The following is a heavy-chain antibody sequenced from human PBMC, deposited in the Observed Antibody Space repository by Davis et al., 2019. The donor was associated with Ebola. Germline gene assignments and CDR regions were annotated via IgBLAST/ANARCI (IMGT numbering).Heavy chain of an antibody. Sequence: GGSLRLSCAASGFTFSDYYMSWIRQAPGKGLEWVSYISSSGSTIYYADSVKGRFTIPRDNAKNSLYLQMNSLRAEDTAVYYCARHDSSGYPPYFDYWGQGTLVTVSS. CDR2: ISSSGSTI. CDR1: GFTFSDYY. J-gene: IGHJ4*02. V-gene: IGHV3-11*01. CDR3: ARHDSSGYPPYFDY. D-gene: IGHD3-22*01.